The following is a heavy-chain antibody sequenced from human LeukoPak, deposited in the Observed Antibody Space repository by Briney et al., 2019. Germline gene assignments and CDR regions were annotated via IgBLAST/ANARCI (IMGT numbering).Heavy chain of an antibody. Sequence: PGGSLRLSCAASGFTFSSYEMNWVRQAPGKWLEWVSYISSSGSTIYYADSVKGRFTISRDNAKNSLYLQMSSLRAEDTAVYYCARVPSWKGYMDVWGKGTTVTASS. J-gene: IGHJ6*03. CDR1: GFTFSSYE. D-gene: IGHD1-1*01. V-gene: IGHV3-48*03. CDR3: ARVPSWKGYMDV. CDR2: ISSSGSTI.